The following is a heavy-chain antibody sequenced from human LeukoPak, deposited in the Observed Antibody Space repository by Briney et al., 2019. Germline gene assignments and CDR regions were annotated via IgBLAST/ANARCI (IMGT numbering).Heavy chain of an antibody. V-gene: IGHV3-48*01. CDR1: GFTFSSYS. D-gene: IGHD6-6*01. CDR3: ARDGSSVNAFDI. J-gene: IGHJ3*02. CDR2: ISSSSTI. Sequence: PGGSLRLSCAASGFTFSSYSMNWVRQAPGKGLEWVSYISSSSTIYYADSVKGRFTISRDNSKNTLYLQMNSLRAEDTAVYYCARDGSSVNAFDIWGQGTMVTVSS.